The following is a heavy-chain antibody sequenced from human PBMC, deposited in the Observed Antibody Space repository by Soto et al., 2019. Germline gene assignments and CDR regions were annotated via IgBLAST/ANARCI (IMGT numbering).Heavy chain of an antibody. Sequence: QITLKESGPTLVKPTQTLTLTCTFSGFSLSTSGVGVGWIRQPPGKALEWLALIYWDDDKRYSPSLKSRLTITKDTSKSQVVLTMTNMDHVDTGTYYCAHTDTGMPTVVTAFDYWGQGTLVTVSS. D-gene: IGHD2-21*02. V-gene: IGHV2-5*02. CDR1: GFSLSTSGVG. CDR2: IYWDDDK. CDR3: AHTDTGMPTVVTAFDY. J-gene: IGHJ4*02.